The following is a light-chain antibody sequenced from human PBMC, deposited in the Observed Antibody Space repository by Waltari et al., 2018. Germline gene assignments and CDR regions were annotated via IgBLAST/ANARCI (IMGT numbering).Light chain of an antibody. CDR1: SSDVGAYNY. V-gene: IGLV2-14*01. CDR3: SSYTTSSTVV. CDR2: EVS. J-gene: IGLJ2*01. Sequence: QSALTQPASVSGSPGQSITISCTGTSSDVGAYNYVSWYQQHPGKAPNLMIYEVSNRPSVLSNRFSGSKSGNTASLTISGLQAEDEADYYCSSYTTSSTVVFGGGTKLTVL.